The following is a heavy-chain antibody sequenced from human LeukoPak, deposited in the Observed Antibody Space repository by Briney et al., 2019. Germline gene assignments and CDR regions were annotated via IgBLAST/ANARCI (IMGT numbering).Heavy chain of an antibody. J-gene: IGHJ4*02. CDR3: ATSSYSSSWYSSN. D-gene: IGHD6-13*01. CDR1: GFTFSSYG. CDR2: ISYDGSNK. Sequence: PGRSLRLSCAASGFTFSSYGMHWVRQAPGKGLEWVAVISYDGSNKYYEDSVKGRFTISRDNSKNTLYLQMNSLRGEDTAVYYCATSSYSSSWYSSNWGQGTLVTVSS. V-gene: IGHV3-30*03.